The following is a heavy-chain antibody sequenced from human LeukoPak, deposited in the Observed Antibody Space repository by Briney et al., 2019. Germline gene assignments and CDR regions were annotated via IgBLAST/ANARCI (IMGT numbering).Heavy chain of an antibody. Sequence: SETLSLTCTVSGYSISSGYYWGWIRQPPGKGLEWIGSIYHSSNTYYNPSLKSRVTISVDTSKNQFSLKLNSVTAADTAVYYCARDAVTGGPFDPWGQGTLVTVSS. D-gene: IGHD1-14*01. CDR2: IYHSSNT. CDR1: GYSISSGYY. V-gene: IGHV4-38-2*02. CDR3: ARDAVTGGPFDP. J-gene: IGHJ5*02.